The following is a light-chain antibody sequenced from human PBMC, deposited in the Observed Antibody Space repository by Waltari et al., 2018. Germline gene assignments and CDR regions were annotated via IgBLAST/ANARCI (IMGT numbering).Light chain of an antibody. J-gene: IGKJ4*01. CDR1: QGISSY. CDR3: QQYHNYPF. V-gene: IGKV1-8*01. CDR2: GAS. Sequence: AIRITQSPSSLSASTGDRVTITCRASQGISSYLAWYQQKPGKAPKLLLYGASTLQSGVPSRFSGSGSGTDFTLTISCLQSEDFATYYCQQYHNYPFFGGGTRVEIK.